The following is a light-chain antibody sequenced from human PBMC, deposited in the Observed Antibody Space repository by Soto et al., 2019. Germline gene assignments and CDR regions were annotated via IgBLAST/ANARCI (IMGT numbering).Light chain of an antibody. Sequence: QSVLTQPASVSGSPGQSITISCTGTSSDIGNYDYVSWYQQHPGKAPKLLISEVSNRPSGVSFRFSGSKSGTTASLTISGLQAEDEADYYCSSYTRNSSYVFGGGTKVTVL. CDR3: SSYTRNSSYV. V-gene: IGLV2-14*01. CDR2: EVS. CDR1: SSDIGNYDY. J-gene: IGLJ1*01.